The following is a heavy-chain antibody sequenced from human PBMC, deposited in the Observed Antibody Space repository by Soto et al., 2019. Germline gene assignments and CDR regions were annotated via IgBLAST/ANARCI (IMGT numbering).Heavy chain of an antibody. CDR1: GGSISSYY. V-gene: IGHV4-59*08. Sequence: SETLSLTCTVSGGSISSYYWSWIRQPPGKGLEWIGYIYYSGSTNYNPSLKSRVTISVDTSKNQFSLKLSSVTAADTAVYYCARTYGSGSYSTFEFWGQGTLVTVPS. CDR2: IYYSGST. D-gene: IGHD3-10*01. J-gene: IGHJ4*02. CDR3: ARTYGSGSYSTFEF.